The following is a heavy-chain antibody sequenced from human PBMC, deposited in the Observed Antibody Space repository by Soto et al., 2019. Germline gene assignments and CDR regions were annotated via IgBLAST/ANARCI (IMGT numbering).Heavy chain of an antibody. CDR2: IYYSGST. D-gene: IGHD2-15*01. CDR3: ARDGGTNCSGGSCYYYYGMDV. V-gene: IGHV4-61*01. J-gene: IGHJ6*02. Sequence: SETLSLTCTVSGGSVSSGSYYWSWIRQPPGKGLEWIGYIYYSGSTNYNPSLKSRVTISVDTSKNQFSLKLSSVTAADTAVYYCARDGGTNCSGGSCYYYYGMDVWGQGTTVTVSS. CDR1: GGSVSSGSYY.